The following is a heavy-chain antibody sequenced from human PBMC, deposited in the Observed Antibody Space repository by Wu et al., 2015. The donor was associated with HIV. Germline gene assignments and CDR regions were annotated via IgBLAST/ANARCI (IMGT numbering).Heavy chain of an antibody. Sequence: QVQLVQSGAEVKKPGASVKVSCKASGYTFTGYYMHWVRQAPGQGLEWMGWINPNSGGTNYAQKFQGRVTMTRDTSISTAYMELSRLRSDDTAVYYCARGPPRNRQDYGMDVWGQGTTVTVSS. J-gene: IGHJ6*02. D-gene: IGHD1-14*01. CDR1: GYTFTGYY. CDR2: INPNSGGT. V-gene: IGHV1-2*02. CDR3: ARGPPRNRQDYGMDV.